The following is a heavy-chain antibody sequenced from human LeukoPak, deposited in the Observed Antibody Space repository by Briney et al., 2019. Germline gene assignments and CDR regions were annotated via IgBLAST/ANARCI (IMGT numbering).Heavy chain of an antibody. V-gene: IGHV1-2*02. Sequence: GASVKVSCKASGYTFTGYYMHWVRQAPGQGLEWMGWINPNSGGTNYAQKFQGRVTMTRDTSISTAYMELSRLRSDDTAVYYCARESLVDGYNLEGGAFDIWGQGTMVTVSS. CDR1: GYTFTGYY. CDR3: ARESLVDGYNLEGGAFDI. D-gene: IGHD2-8*02. J-gene: IGHJ3*02. CDR2: INPNSGGT.